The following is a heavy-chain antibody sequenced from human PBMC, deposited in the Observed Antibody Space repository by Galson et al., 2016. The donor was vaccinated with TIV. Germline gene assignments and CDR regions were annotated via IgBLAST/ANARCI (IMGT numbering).Heavy chain of an antibody. CDR2: ISSGGSNQ. CDR1: GFALSSFA. CDR3: ARDKEYAKYYFDF. D-gene: IGHD2/OR15-2a*01. Sequence: SLRLSCAASGFALSSFATHWVRQAPGKGLEWVALISSGGSNQYFADSVQGRFTISRDNSNNTLSLQMTNLRPEDTAIYYCARDKEYAKYYFDFWGQGTQVTVSS. V-gene: IGHV3-30-3*01. J-gene: IGHJ4*02.